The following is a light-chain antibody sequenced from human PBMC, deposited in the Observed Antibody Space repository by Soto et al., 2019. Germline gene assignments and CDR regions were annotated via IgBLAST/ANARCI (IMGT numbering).Light chain of an antibody. CDR1: QGISSF. CDR3: QQLNSYPRT. V-gene: IGKV1-9*01. CDR2: GAS. Sequence: DVQLTQSPSFLSASGGDRITIXXRASQGISSFLAWYQQKPGKAPKXMIYGASTLQSGVPSRFSGSGSGTEFTLTISSLQPEDFATYYCQQLNSYPRTFGQGTKVDIK. J-gene: IGKJ1*01.